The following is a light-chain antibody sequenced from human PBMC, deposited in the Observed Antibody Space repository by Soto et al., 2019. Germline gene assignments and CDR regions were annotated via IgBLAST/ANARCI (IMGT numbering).Light chain of an antibody. CDR2: DIS. V-gene: IGKV3-11*01. Sequence: EIVLTQSPATLSLSPGEGATLSCRASQSVSTYLAWYQQKPGQAPRLLIYDISTRAPGIPARFSGSGSATDFTLTISSLEPEDFAVYHCQQRSHWPPVTFGQRTRLEIK. J-gene: IGKJ5*01. CDR1: QSVSTY. CDR3: QQRSHWPPVT.